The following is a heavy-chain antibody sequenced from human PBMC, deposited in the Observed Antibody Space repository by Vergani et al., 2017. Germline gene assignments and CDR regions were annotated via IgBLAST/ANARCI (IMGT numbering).Heavy chain of an antibody. CDR2: INPNSGGT. CDR1: GYTFTGYY. V-gene: IGHV1-2*02. CDR3: AREGSIGAFDI. Sequence: QVQLVQSGAEVKKPGASVKVSCKASGYTFTGYYMHWVRQAPGQGLEWMVWINPNSGGTNYAQKVQGRVTMTRDTSISTTYMELSRLRSDDTAVYYCAREGSIGAFDIWGQGTMVTVSS. D-gene: IGHD6-13*01. J-gene: IGHJ3*02.